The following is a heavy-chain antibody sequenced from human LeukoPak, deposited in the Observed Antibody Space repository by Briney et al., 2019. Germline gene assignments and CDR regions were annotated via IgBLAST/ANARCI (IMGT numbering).Heavy chain of an antibody. CDR1: GGTFSSYT. CDR2: IIPILGIA. J-gene: IGHJ4*02. D-gene: IGHD4-23*01. CDR3: ARESYGGNSAVDY. V-gene: IGHV1-69*04. Sequence: SVKVSCKASGGTFSSYTISWVRQAPGQGLEWMGRIIPILGIANYAQKFQGRVTITADKSTSTAYMELSSLRSEDTAVYYCARESYGGNSAVDYWGQGTLVIVSS.